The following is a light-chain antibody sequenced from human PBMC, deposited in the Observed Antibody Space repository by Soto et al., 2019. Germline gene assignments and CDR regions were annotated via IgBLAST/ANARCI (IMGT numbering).Light chain of an antibody. Sequence: DVQMTQSPSSLSASVGDRVTITCRASQTIDKYLNWYQQRPGKAPKLLIYTTSTLQGGVPSRFSGSGSGTEFTLTINILQPEDFATYYCQQSYITPLTFGGGTKVEIK. CDR3: QQSYITPLT. CDR1: QTIDKY. J-gene: IGKJ4*01. V-gene: IGKV1-39*01. CDR2: TTS.